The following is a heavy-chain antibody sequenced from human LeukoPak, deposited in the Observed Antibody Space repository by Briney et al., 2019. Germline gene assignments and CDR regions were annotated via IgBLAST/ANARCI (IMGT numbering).Heavy chain of an antibody. D-gene: IGHD3-10*01. V-gene: IGHV4-34*01. J-gene: IGHJ6*02. CDR1: GGSFSGSD. CDR3: ARFRGQYYYYYDRDV. CDR2: INHSGST. Sequence: PSETLSLTCPVYGGSFSGSDWSWIRQPPGKGLEWIGEINHSGSTNYNPSLKSRVTISVDTSKNQFSLKLSSVTAADTAVYYCARFRGQYYYYYDRDVWRQGTTVTVSS.